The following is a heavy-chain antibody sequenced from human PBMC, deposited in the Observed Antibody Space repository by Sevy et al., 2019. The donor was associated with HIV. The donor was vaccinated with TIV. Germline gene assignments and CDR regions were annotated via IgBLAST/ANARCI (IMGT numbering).Heavy chain of an antibody. J-gene: IGHJ4*02. V-gene: IGHV1-24*01. CDR2: FDPEDDET. CDR1: GYTLTKLA. Sequence: ASVKVSCRVSGYTLTKLAMHWVRQAPGKGLEWMGSFDPEDDETIYAQKFRGRVMMTEDTSTDTAYMELSSLRSEDTAEYYCATTKDYYESSGSPFDSWGQGTLVTVSS. D-gene: IGHD3-22*01. CDR3: ATTKDYYESSGSPFDS.